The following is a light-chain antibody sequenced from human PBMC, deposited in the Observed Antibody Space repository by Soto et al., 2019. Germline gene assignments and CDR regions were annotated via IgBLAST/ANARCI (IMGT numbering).Light chain of an antibody. CDR3: QQYYSYPFT. V-gene: IGKV1-8*01. CDR1: QGISSY. J-gene: IGKJ3*01. Sequence: AIRMTQSPSSFSASTGDRVTITCRASQGISSYLAWYQQKPGKAPKLMIYAASTLQSGVPSRLSGSRSGTDFTLTISCLQSEDFATYYCQQYYSYPFTFGPGTKVDIK. CDR2: AAS.